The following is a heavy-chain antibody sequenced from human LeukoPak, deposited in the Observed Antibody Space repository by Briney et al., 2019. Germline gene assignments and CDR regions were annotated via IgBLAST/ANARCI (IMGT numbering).Heavy chain of an antibody. J-gene: IGHJ6*02. V-gene: IGHV4-34*01. D-gene: IGHD3-10*01. CDR2: INHSGST. CDR1: GGSFSGYY. CDR3: ARGVGSYGYYYGMDV. Sequence: PSETLSLTCAVYGGSFSGYYWSWIRQPPGKGLEWIGEINHSGSTNYNPSLKSRVTISVDTSKNQFSLKLSSVTAADTAVYYCARGVGSYGYYYGMDVWGQGTTVTVSS.